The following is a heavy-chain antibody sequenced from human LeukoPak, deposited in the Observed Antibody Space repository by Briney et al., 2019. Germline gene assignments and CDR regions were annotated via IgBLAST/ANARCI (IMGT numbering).Heavy chain of an antibody. J-gene: IGHJ6*03. CDR1: GGSFSGYY. V-gene: IGHV4-34*01. CDR2: INHSGST. CDR3: ARGKRSYSSSWFDYYYYYMGV. D-gene: IGHD6-13*01. Sequence: SETLSLTCAVYGGSFSGYYWSWIRQPPGKGLEWIGEINHSGSTNYNPSLKSRVTISVDTSKNQFSLKLSSVTAADTAVYYCARGKRSYSSSWFDYYYYYMGVWGKGTTVTVSS.